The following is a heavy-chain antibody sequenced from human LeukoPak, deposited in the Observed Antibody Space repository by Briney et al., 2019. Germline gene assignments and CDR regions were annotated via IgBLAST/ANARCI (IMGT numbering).Heavy chain of an antibody. V-gene: IGHV1-18*01. CDR3: ARLHYDFWSGYYNGMDV. J-gene: IGHJ6*02. D-gene: IGHD3-3*01. Sequence: ASVKVSCKASGYTFTSYGISWVRQAPGQGLEWMGWISAYNGNTNYAQKLQGRVTTTTDTSTSTAYMELRSLRSDDTAVYYCARLHYDFWSGYYNGMDVWGQGTMVTVSS. CDR2: ISAYNGNT. CDR1: GYTFTSYG.